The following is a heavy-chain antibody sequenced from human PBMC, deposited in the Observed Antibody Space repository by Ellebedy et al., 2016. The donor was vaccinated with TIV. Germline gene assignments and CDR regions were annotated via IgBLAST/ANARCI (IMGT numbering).Heavy chain of an antibody. CDR2: INHSGST. CDR1: GGSFSGYY. D-gene: IGHD2-15*01. V-gene: IGHV4-34*01. Sequence: SETLSLTCAVYGGSFSGYYWIWNRQPPGKGLEWIGEINHSGSTSYNPSLKSRVTISIDMSKNQFSLKLSSVTAAETAVYYCASGDCSGGSCYKNDNWGQGTLVTVSS. J-gene: IGHJ4*02. CDR3: ASGDCSGGSCYKNDN.